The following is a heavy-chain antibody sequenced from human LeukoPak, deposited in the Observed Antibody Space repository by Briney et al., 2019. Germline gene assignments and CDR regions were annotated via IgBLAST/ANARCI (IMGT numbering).Heavy chain of an antibody. D-gene: IGHD3-22*01. CDR3: ARGGWGYYDSSGYSFDGDY. CDR2: ISSSSSYI. J-gene: IGHJ4*02. Sequence: SGGSLRLSCAASGFTFSSYAMNWVRQAPGKGLEWVSSISSSSSYIYYADSVKGRFTISRDNAKNSLYLQMNSLRAEDTAVYYCARGGWGYYDSSGYSFDGDYWGQGTLVTVSS. CDR1: GFTFSSYA. V-gene: IGHV3-21*01.